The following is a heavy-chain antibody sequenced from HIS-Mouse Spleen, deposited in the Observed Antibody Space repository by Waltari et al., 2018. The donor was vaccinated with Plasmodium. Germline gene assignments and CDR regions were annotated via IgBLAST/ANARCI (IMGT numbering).Heavy chain of an antibody. Sequence: AASGFTFSSYAMHWVRQAPGKGVEWVAVISYDGSNKYYADSVKGRFTISRDNSKNTLYLQMSSRRAEDTAVYYCARGSRGLYSGSYFDYGGQGTLVTVSS. D-gene: IGHD1-26*01. J-gene: IGHJ4*02. CDR2: ISYDGSNK. CDR1: GFTFSSYA. CDR3: ARGSRGLYSGSYFDY. V-gene: IGHV3-30-3*01.